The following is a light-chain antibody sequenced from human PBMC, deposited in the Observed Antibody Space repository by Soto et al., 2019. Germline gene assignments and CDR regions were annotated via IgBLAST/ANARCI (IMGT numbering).Light chain of an antibody. CDR2: AAS. Sequence: DIQMTQSPSSLSSSVSEIFTITCRASQSVRSYLNWYQQKPGKAPKLLIFAASSLQSGTPSRFSGSGSGTDFTLTISTLQPEDFATYYCQQSYSTPWTFGQGTKVDIK. J-gene: IGKJ1*01. CDR1: QSVRSY. CDR3: QQSYSTPWT. V-gene: IGKV1-39*01.